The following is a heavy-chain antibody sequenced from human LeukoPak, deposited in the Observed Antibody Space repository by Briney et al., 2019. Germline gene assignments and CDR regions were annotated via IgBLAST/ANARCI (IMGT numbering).Heavy chain of an antibody. J-gene: IGHJ4*02. D-gene: IGHD3-22*01. CDR2: IYHSGST. V-gene: IGHV4-38-2*01. Sequence: SETLSLTCAVSGYSISGGYYWGWIRQPPGQGLEWIGSIYHSGSTYYNPSLKSRVTISVDTSKNQFSLKLSSVTAADTAVYYCATSYDSSGYSPGYFDYWSQGTLVTVSS. CDR3: ATSYDSSGYSPGYFDY. CDR1: GYSISGGYY.